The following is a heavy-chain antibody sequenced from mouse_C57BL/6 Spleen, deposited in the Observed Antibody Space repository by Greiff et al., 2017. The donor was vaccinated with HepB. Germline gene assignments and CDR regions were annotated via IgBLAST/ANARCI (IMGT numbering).Heavy chain of an antibody. D-gene: IGHD1-1*01. CDR1: GYTFTSYT. J-gene: IGHJ1*03. CDR2: INPSSGYT. V-gene: IGHV1-4*01. Sequence: VQLQQSGAELARPGASVKMSCKASGYTFTSYTMHWVKQRPGQGLEWIGYINPSSGYTKYNQKFKDKATLTADKSSSTAYMQLSSLTSEDSAVYYCARRGVYYYGSSYWYFDVWGTGTTVTVSS. CDR3: ARRGVYYYGSSYWYFDV.